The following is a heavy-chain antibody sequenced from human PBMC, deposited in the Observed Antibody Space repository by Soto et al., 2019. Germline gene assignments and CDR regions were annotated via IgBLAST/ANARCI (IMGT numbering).Heavy chain of an antibody. J-gene: IGHJ5*02. D-gene: IGHD3-3*01. CDR1: GYTFTSYG. V-gene: IGHV1-18*01. CDR3: AREIYDFWSGYSSSRWFDP. CDR2: ISAYNGNT. Sequence: GPSVKVSCKASGYTFTSYGISWVRQAPGQGLEWMGWISAYNGNTNYAQKLQGRVTMTTDTSTSTAYMELRSLRSDDTAVYYCAREIYDFWSGYSSSRWFDPWGQGTLVTVSS.